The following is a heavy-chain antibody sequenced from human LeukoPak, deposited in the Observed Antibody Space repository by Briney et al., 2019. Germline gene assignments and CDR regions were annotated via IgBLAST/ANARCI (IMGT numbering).Heavy chain of an antibody. CDR2: ISYDGSNK. CDR1: GFTFSSYG. V-gene: IGHV3-30*18. D-gene: IGHD6-19*01. J-gene: IGHJ3*02. Sequence: AGGSLRLSCAASGFTFSSYGMHWVRQAPGKGLEWVAVISYDGSNKYYADSVKGRFTISRDNSKNTLYLQMNSLRAEDTAVYYCAKVVSQWLVGSLGPAFDIWGLGTMVTVSS. CDR3: AKVVSQWLVGSLGPAFDI.